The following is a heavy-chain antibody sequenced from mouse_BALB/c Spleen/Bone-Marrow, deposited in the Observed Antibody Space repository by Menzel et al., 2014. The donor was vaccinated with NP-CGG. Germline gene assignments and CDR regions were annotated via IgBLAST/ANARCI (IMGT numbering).Heavy chain of an antibody. CDR1: GYAFSSSW. CDR3: VRGGNYRFDY. CDR2: IYPGDGDT. D-gene: IGHD2-1*01. Sequence: VQLQQSGPELVKPGASVKISCKASGYAFSSSWMNWVKQRPGQGHEWIGRIYPGDGDTNYNGKFKGKATLTADKSSSTAYMQLSSLTSVDSAVYFCVRGGNYRFDYWGRGTTLTVSS. J-gene: IGHJ2*01. V-gene: IGHV1-82*01.